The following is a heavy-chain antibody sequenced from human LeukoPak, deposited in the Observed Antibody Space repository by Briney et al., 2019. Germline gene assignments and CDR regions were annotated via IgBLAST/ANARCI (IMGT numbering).Heavy chain of an antibody. CDR2: IYTSGST. CDR1: GGSITSGSFY. CDR3: ARAKDYYDTSRYFWLYYFDY. J-gene: IGHJ4*02. V-gene: IGHV4-61*02. Sequence: SETLSLTCTVSGGSITSGSFYWSWIRQPAGKGLEWIGRIYTSGSTRYSPSLKSRVDISFDTSRNQFSLKLDSVTAADTAVYYCARAKDYYDTSRYFWLYYFDYWGQGTLVTVSS. D-gene: IGHD3-22*01.